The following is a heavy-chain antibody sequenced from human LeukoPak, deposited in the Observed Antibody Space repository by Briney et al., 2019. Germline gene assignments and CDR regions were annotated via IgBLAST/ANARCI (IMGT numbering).Heavy chain of an antibody. Sequence: GGSLRLSCAASGFTFSSYSMNWVRQAPRKGLEGVSSISSSSSYIYYADPAKGRFTIHSDNAKNSLYLQMNSLRAEDTPVYYCARNRGYYYDSSGYSFDYWGQGTLVTVSS. D-gene: IGHD3-22*01. V-gene: IGHV3-21*01. J-gene: IGHJ4*02. CDR2: ISSSSSYI. CDR1: GFTFSSYS. CDR3: ARNRGYYYDSSGYSFDY.